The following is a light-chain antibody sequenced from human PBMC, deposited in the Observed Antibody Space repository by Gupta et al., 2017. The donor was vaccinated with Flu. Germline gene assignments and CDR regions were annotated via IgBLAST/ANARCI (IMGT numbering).Light chain of an antibody. J-gene: IGLJ1*01. CDR3: CSYAGSYTDV. CDR2: DVT. CDR1: SSDVGGYNY. Sequence: QSALTQPRSESGSPGQSVTISCTGTSSDVGGYNYVSWYQQHPGKAPKLLIYDVTKRPSGVPDRFSGSKSGNTASLTISELQAEDEADYYCCSYAGSYTDVFGTGTKVTVL. V-gene: IGLV2-11*01.